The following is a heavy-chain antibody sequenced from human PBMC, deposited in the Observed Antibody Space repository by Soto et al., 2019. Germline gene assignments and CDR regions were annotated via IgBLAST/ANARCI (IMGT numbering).Heavy chain of an antibody. D-gene: IGHD3-22*01. J-gene: IGHJ4*02. V-gene: IGHV3-30-3*01. Sequence: GGSLRLSCAASGFTFSSYAMHWVRQAPGKGLEWVAVISYDGSNKYYADSVKGRFTISRDNSKNTLYLQMNSLRAEDTAVYYCARVPVTMIVVAPGFDYWGQGTLVTVSS. CDR2: ISYDGSNK. CDR3: ARVPVTMIVVAPGFDY. CDR1: GFTFSSYA.